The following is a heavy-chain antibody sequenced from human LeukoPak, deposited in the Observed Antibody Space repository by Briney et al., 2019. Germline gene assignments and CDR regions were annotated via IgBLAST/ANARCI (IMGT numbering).Heavy chain of an antibody. V-gene: IGHV3-21*01. D-gene: IGHD1-26*01. J-gene: IGHJ4*02. Sequence: GGSLRLSCAASGFSFRVYSMNWVRQAPGQGLEWVSSISSSSSDISYADSVKGRFTISRDNAKNSLYLQMNSLRAEDTAVYYCAKEEWELLGDYWGQGTLVTVSS. CDR3: AKEEWELLGDY. CDR1: GFSFRVYS. CDR2: ISSSSSDI.